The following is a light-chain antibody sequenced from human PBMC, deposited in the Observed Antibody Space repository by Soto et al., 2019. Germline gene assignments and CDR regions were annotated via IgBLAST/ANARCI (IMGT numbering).Light chain of an antibody. CDR1: NLGSKS. Sequence: SYELTQPPSVSVAPGQTARITCGGNNLGSKSVPWYQQRPGQAPVLVVYDDKDRPSWIPERFSGSNSGNTATLTISRVEAGDEADYYCQVWDKSSDDVVFGGGTKLTVL. V-gene: IGLV3-21*02. J-gene: IGLJ2*01. CDR2: DDK. CDR3: QVWDKSSDDVV.